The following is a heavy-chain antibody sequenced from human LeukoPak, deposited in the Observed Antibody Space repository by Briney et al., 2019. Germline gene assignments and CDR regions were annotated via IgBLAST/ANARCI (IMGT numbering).Heavy chain of an antibody. CDR3: VRDVSYYYGMDA. CDR2: IIPILGIA. Sequence: GASVKVSCKASGGTFSSYAISWVRQAPGQGLEWMGRIIPILGIANYAQKFQGRVTITADKSTSTAYMELSSLRSEDTAVYYCVRDVSYYYGMDAWGQGTTVTVSS. J-gene: IGHJ6*02. V-gene: IGHV1-69*04. CDR1: GGTFSSYA.